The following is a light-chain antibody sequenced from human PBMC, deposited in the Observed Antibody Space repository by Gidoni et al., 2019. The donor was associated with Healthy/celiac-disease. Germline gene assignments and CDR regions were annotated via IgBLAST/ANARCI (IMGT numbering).Light chain of an antibody. V-gene: IGKV1-39*01. CDR2: AAS. CDR1: KSISSF. CDR3: RQSYSTPPT. J-gene: IGKJ1*01. Sequence: DIQMSQSPSSLPASVGDRVNITCRASKSISSFLNWYQQKPGKAPKLLIYAASSFQSGVPSRFSGIGSGTDFTLTIISLQPEDFATYYCRQSYSTPPTFGQGTKVEIK.